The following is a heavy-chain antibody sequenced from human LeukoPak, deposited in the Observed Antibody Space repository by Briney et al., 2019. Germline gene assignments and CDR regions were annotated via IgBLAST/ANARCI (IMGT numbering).Heavy chain of an antibody. CDR2: VNLQGST. V-gene: IGHV4-4*02. CDR3: ARGYCSSTSCYYYYYYYGMDV. Sequence: SGTLSLTCGVSGGSITSTNYWTWVRQPPGKGLEWIGEVNLQGSTNYNPSLKSRVTISVDTSKNQFSLKLSSVTAADTAVYYCARGYCSSTSCYYYYYYYGMDVWGQGTTVTVSS. D-gene: IGHD2-2*01. J-gene: IGHJ6*02. CDR1: GGSITSTNY.